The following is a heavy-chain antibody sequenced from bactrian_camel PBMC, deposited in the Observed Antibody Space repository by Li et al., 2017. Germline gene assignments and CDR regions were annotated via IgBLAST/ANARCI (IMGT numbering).Heavy chain of an antibody. CDR1: GCTSRPCN. CDR3: ATDYEDSLAAFAY. J-gene: IGHJ6*01. CDR2: LTRDGYP. V-gene: IGHV3S53*01. D-gene: IGHD5*01. Sequence: HVQLVESGGGSVQAGGSLRLSCAASGCTSRPCNMDWYRQAPGKEREKISALTRDGYPGYAPSVKGRFTISRDRAENTVYLQLNSLKTEDTAMYYCATDYEDSLAAFAYWGQGTQVTVS.